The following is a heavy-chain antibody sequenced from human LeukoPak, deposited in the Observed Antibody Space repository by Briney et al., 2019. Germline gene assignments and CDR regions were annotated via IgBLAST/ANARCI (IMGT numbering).Heavy chain of an antibody. V-gene: IGHV4-4*09. CDR3: ATFYSNSLYFDY. CDR2: IYTSGST. Sequence: SETLSPTCTVSGGSISTYYWSWIRQSPGKGLEWIGYIYTSGSTNYNPSLRSRVTISVDTSKNQLSLKLSSVTAADTAVYYCATFYSNSLYFDYWGQGTLVTVSS. D-gene: IGHD4-11*01. J-gene: IGHJ4*02. CDR1: GGSISTYY.